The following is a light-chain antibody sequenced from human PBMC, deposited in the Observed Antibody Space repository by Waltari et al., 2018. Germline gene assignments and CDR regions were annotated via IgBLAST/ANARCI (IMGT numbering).Light chain of an antibody. J-gene: IGLJ2*01. CDR2: DDS. CDR3: QVWDTSSGHVV. V-gene: IGLV3-21*02. Sequence: SYVVTQPPSMSVAPGQTAKITCGGDNIDHQRVHWYQQKPGQAPVVVVYDDSDRPSEIPDRFSGSNSENTATLTITRVEAGDEADYYCQVWDTSSGHVVFGGGTELTVL. CDR1: NIDHQR.